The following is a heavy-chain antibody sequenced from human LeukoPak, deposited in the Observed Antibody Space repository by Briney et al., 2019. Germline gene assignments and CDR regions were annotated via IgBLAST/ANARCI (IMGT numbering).Heavy chain of an antibody. CDR2: IYYSGST. Sequence: SETLSLTCTVSGGSISSGGYYWSWIRQHPGKGLERIGYIYYSGSTYYNPSLKSRVTISVDTSKNQFSLKLSSVTAADTAVYYCARGQSGYDSGRAFDIWGQGTMVTVSS. CDR3: ARGQSGYDSGRAFDI. CDR1: GGSISSGGYY. D-gene: IGHD5-12*01. V-gene: IGHV4-31*03. J-gene: IGHJ3*02.